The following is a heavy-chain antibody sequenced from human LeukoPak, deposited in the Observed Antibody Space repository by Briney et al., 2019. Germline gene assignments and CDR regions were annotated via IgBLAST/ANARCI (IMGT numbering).Heavy chain of an antibody. D-gene: IGHD6-13*01. CDR3: ATLSGGSTWPYYFDY. V-gene: IGHV1-46*01. Sequence: GASVKVSCKASGYTFTSYYMHWVRQAPGQGLEWMGIINPSGGSTSYAQKFQGRVTMIRDTSTSTVYMELSSLRSEDTAVYYFATLSGGSTWPYYFDYWGQGTLVTVSS. CDR1: GYTFTSYY. J-gene: IGHJ4*02. CDR2: INPSGGST.